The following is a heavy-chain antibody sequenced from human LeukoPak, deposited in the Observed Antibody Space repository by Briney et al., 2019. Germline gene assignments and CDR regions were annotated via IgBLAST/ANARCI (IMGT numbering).Heavy chain of an antibody. D-gene: IGHD3-10*01. Sequence: AVSLRLSCAASGFTYCNFWMIWLPQAPGKGRMGVASIKQDGSEKQYVGSVRGRFTISTANATIVLELQMNSLTAEDTSVYSCAKDIHYFQSDYWGQGTLVTVSS. CDR1: GFTYCNFW. V-gene: IGHV3-7*01. CDR2: IKQDGSEK. CDR3: AKDIHYFQSDY. J-gene: IGHJ4*02.